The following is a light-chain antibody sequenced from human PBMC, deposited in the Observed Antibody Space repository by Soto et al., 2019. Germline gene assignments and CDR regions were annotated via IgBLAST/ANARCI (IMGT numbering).Light chain of an antibody. CDR3: QQYGSSGT. Sequence: EIVSTQSPGTLSLSPGERGTLSCRASQTVSGSYVAWYQQKPGQAPRLLIYGASSRATGIPDRFSGSGSGTDFTLTISRLEPEDFAVYYCQQYGSSGTFGQGTKVDIK. J-gene: IGKJ1*01. V-gene: IGKV3-20*01. CDR1: QTVSGSY. CDR2: GAS.